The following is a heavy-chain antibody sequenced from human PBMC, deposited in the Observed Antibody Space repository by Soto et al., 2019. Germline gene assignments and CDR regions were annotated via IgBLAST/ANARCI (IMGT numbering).Heavy chain of an antibody. CDR1: AGSISSSSYY. D-gene: IGHD6-13*01. CDR2: IYYSGST. Sequence: PSETLSLTCTVSAGSISSSSYYWGWIRQPPGKWLDWIGSIYYSGSTYYNPSLKSRVTISVDTSKNQVSLKLSSVTAADTAVYYCASQTRSSWFRRCFDPWGRGTMVTVSS. J-gene: IGHJ5*02. V-gene: IGHV4-39*01. CDR3: ASQTRSSWFRRCFDP.